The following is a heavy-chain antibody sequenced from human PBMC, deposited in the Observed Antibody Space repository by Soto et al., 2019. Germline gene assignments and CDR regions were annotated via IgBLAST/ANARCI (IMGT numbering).Heavy chain of an antibody. CDR1: GGTFSSYA. CDR3: ATLSITMIVVKEISFDP. J-gene: IGHJ5*02. V-gene: IGHV1-69*01. D-gene: IGHD3-22*01. Sequence: QVQLVQSGAEVKKPGSSVKVSCKASGGTFSSYAISWVRQAPGQGLEWMGGIIPIFGTANYAQKFQGRVTITADESTRTAYMELSSLSSEDTAVYYCATLSITMIVVKEISFDPWGQGTLVTVSS. CDR2: IIPIFGTA.